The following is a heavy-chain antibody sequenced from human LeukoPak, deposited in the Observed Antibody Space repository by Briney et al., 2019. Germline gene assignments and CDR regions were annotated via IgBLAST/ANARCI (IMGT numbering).Heavy chain of an antibody. D-gene: IGHD6-19*01. V-gene: IGHV1-2*02. Sequence: ASVKVSCKASGYTSTGYYMHWVRQAPGQGLEWMGWINPNSGGTNYAQKFQGRVTMTRDTSISTAYMELSRLRSDDTAVYYCARENRYSSGWYLATDYWGQGTLVTVSS. CDR1: GYTSTGYY. J-gene: IGHJ4*02. CDR3: ARENRYSSGWYLATDY. CDR2: INPNSGGT.